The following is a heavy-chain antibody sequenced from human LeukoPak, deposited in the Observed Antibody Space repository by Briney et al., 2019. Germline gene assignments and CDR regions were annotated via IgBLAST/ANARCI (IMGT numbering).Heavy chain of an antibody. CDR3: ARGNDYGGNGI. D-gene: IGHD4-23*01. CDR1: GGTFSRYA. Sequence: SVKVSCKASGGTFSRYAISWVRQAPGQGLEWMGRIIPILGIANYAQKFQGRVTITADKSTSTAYVELSSLRSEDTAVYYCARGNDYGGNGIWGQGTMVTVSS. CDR2: IIPILGIA. V-gene: IGHV1-69*04. J-gene: IGHJ3*02.